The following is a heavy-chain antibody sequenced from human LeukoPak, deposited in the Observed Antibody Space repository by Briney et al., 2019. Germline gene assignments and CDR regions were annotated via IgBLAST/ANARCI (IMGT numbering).Heavy chain of an antibody. CDR2: INWIGDSL. Sequence: GGSLRLSCAASGFTFDDYVMYWVPQAPGKGLEWVSGINWIGDSLAYADSVKGRFTISRDNAKNSLYLQMNSLRAEDTAVYYCATHVFVNIDAFDIWGQGTMVTVSS. CDR1: GFTFDDYV. V-gene: IGHV3-9*01. CDR3: ATHVFVNIDAFDI. D-gene: IGHD3-10*01. J-gene: IGHJ3*02.